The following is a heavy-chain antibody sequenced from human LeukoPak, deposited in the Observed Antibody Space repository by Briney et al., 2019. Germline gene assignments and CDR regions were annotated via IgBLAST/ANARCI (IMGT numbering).Heavy chain of an antibody. CDR1: GGSISSSSYY. J-gene: IGHJ4*02. Sequence: SETLSLTCTVSGGSISSSSYYWGWIRQPPGKGLEWIGSIYYSGSTYYSPSLKSRVTISVDTSKNQFSLKLSSVTAADTAVYYCARLPSYYYDSSGYYERGFFFDYWGQGTLVTVSS. CDR3: ARLPSYYYDSSGYYERGFFFDY. V-gene: IGHV4-39*01. CDR2: IYYSGST. D-gene: IGHD3-22*01.